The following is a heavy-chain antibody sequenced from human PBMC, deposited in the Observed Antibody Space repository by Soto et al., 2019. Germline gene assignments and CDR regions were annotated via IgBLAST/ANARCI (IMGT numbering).Heavy chain of an antibody. V-gene: IGHV3-23*01. CDR1: GFTFSSYA. D-gene: IGHD1-1*01. Sequence: PGGSLRLSCAASGFTFSSYAMSWVRQAPGKGLEWVSAISGSGGSTYYADSVKGRFTISRDSSKNTLYLQMNSLRAEDTAVYYCAKESLQLERRALDYWGQGTLVTVSS. CDR2: ISGSGGST. J-gene: IGHJ4*02. CDR3: AKESLQLERRALDY.